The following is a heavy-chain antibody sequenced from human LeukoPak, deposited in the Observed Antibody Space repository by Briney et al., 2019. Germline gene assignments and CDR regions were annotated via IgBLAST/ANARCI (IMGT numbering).Heavy chain of an antibody. J-gene: IGHJ6*03. CDR3: ARLHSYYYYMDV. CDR1: GFTFSTYW. Sequence: PGGSLRLSCAASGFTFSTYWMHWVRQAPGKGLVWVSRINPDGSSTTYADSVKGRSTISRDNAKNTLFLQMNSLRAEDTAVYYCARLHSYYYYMDVWGKGTTVTVSS. V-gene: IGHV3-74*03. CDR2: INPDGSST.